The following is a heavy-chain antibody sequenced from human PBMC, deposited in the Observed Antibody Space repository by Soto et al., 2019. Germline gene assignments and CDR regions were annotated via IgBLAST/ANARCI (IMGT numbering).Heavy chain of an antibody. J-gene: IGHJ4*02. CDR3: ARPFAAQTVVGFDF. CDR2: INHSGRT. Sequence: SETLSLTCAVYGGSFSGYYWSWIRQPPGKGLEWIGEINHSGRTNYNPSLKSRVSISVDTSKNQFSLKLSSVTAADTAVYYCARPFAAQTVVGFDFWGQGLLVTVSS. D-gene: IGHD6-19*01. V-gene: IGHV4-34*01. CDR1: GGSFSGYY.